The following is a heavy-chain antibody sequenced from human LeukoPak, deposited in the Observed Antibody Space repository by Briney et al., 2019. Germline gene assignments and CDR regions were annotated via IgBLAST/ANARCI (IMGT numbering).Heavy chain of an antibody. D-gene: IGHD1-14*01. CDR2: ISSSSSYI. CDR3: TRLAAAGSGRWAPDY. Sequence: GGSLRLSCAASGFSFSNAWMNWVRQAPGKGLEWVSCISSSSSYIYYADSVKGRFTISRDNAKNSVYLQMSGLTTEDTAVYYCTRLAAAGSGRWAPDYWGQGTLVTVSS. J-gene: IGHJ4*02. V-gene: IGHV3-21*06. CDR1: GFSFSNAW.